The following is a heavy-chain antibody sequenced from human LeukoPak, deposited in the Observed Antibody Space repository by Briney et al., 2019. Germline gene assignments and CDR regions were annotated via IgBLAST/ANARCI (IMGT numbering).Heavy chain of an antibody. Sequence: PSETLSLTCTVSGGSISSSSYSWGWIRQPPGKGLEWIGSIYYSGSTYYNPSLKGRVTISVDTSKNQLSLKLSSVTAADTAVYYCAGQLGITMIVVAYYFDYWGQGTLVTVSS. CDR1: GGSISSSSYS. CDR2: IYYSGST. J-gene: IGHJ4*02. V-gene: IGHV4-39*01. CDR3: AGQLGITMIVVAYYFDY. D-gene: IGHD3-22*01.